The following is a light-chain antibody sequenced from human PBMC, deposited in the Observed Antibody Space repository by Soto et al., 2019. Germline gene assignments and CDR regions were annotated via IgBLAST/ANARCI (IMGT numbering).Light chain of an antibody. CDR3: QQYNNWPPIT. CDR1: QSVDRR. CDR2: GAS. J-gene: IGKJ5*01. Sequence: EIVLTQSPGTLSLSPGERATLSCRASQSVDRRLAWYQQKPGQAPRLLIYGASTRATGVPARFTGSGSGTEFTLTISRLQPEDFALYYCQQYNNWPPITFGQGTRLEI. V-gene: IGKV3-15*01.